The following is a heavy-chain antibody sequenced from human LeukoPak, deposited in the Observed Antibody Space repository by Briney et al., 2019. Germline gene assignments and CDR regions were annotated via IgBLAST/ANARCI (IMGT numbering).Heavy chain of an antibody. Sequence: GGSLRLSCAASGFTFSSYWMHWVRQAPGKGLVWVSRINTDGSSTSYADSVKGRFTISRDNAKNTLYLQMNSLRAEDTAVYYCAREWGYSSSWLDAFDIWGQGTMVTVSS. CDR3: AREWGYSSSWLDAFDI. J-gene: IGHJ3*02. CDR1: GFTFSSYW. V-gene: IGHV3-74*01. D-gene: IGHD6-13*01. CDR2: INTDGSST.